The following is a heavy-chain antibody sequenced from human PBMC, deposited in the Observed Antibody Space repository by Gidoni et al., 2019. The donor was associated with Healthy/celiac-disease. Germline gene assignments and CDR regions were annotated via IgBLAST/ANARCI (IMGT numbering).Heavy chain of an antibody. CDR3: ARDLVI. CDR1: GFTFSSYA. D-gene: IGHD2-21*01. Sequence: QVQRVGAGGGVVQTGRSRRLTCAASGFTFSSYAMHWVRQAPGKGLEWVAVISYDGSNKYYADSVKGRFTISRDNSKNTLYLQMNSLRAEDTAVYYCARDLVIWGQGTLVTVSS. J-gene: IGHJ4*02. V-gene: IGHV3-30-3*01. CDR2: ISYDGSNK.